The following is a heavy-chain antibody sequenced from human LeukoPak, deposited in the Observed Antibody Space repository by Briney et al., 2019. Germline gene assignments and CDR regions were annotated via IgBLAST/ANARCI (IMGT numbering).Heavy chain of an antibody. CDR3: ARDVLTYSSSPGY. Sequence: PGGSERLSCAASGFTFNSYNMNWVRQAPGKGLEWVSSITGSGGYSYYADSIKGRFTISRDNAKDSLFLQMSSLKAEDTGIYYCARDVLTYSSSPGYWGQRPVLTVSS. CDR2: ITGSGGYS. CDR1: GFTFNSYN. V-gene: IGHV3-21*01. J-gene: IGHJ4*02. D-gene: IGHD4-11*01.